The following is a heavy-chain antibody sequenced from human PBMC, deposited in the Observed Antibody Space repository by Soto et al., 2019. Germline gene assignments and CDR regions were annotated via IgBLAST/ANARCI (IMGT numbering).Heavy chain of an antibody. D-gene: IGHD1-7*01. J-gene: IGHJ4*02. CDR2: IRSKANSYAT. CDR1: GFTFSGSA. V-gene: IGHV3-73*01. CDR3: TSLFDWNYADY. Sequence: GSLRLSCAASGFTFSGSAMHWVRQASGKGLEWVGRIRSKANSYATAYAASVKGRFTISRDDSKNTAYLQMNSLKTEDTAVYYCTSLFDWNYADYWGQGTLVTVSS.